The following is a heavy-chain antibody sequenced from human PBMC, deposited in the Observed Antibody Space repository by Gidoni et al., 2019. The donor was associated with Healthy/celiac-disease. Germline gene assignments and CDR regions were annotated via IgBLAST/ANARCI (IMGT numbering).Heavy chain of an antibody. Sequence: QVQRVQSGAEVKKRGSSVTVSCKASGGTFSSYAISWVRQAPGHGLEWMGGIIPIFGTANYAQKFQGRVTITADESTSTAYMELSSLRSEDTAVYYCASSRVTTGYYYYYMDVWGKGTTVTVSS. V-gene: IGHV1-69*01. CDR1: GGTFSSYA. J-gene: IGHJ6*03. CDR2: IIPIFGTA. D-gene: IGHD4-17*01. CDR3: ASSRVTTGYYYYYMDV.